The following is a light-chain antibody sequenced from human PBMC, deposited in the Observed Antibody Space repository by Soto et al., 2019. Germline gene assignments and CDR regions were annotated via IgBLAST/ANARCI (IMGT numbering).Light chain of an antibody. V-gene: IGKV1-5*03. CDR2: KAS. CDR1: QSISNW. J-gene: IGKJ2*01. Sequence: DIQMTQSPSTLSASVGDRVTITCRASQSISNWLAWYQQKPGKAPKLLIYKASSLESGVPSRFSGSGSGTEFTLTISSLLPDDFATYYCQQYNTCPGTFGQGTKLDIK. CDR3: QQYNTCPGT.